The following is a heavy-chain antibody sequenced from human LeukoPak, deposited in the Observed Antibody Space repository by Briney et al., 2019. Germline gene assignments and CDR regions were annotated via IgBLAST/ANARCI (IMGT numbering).Heavy chain of an antibody. CDR1: GYTFTSSS. CDR2: ISAHDGGT. CDR3: ARRSTLYSSGWFYFDY. D-gene: IGHD6-19*01. V-gene: IGHV1-18*01. J-gene: IGHJ4*02. Sequence: VASVKVSCKASGYTFTSSSISWVRQAPGQGLEWMGWISAHDGGTNYALKLQDRVSMTTDTSTSTAYMELRGLRSDDTAVYYCARRSTLYSSGWFYFDYWGQGTLVTVSS.